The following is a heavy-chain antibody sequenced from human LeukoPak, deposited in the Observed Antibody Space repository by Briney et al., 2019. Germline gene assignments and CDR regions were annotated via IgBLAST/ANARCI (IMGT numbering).Heavy chain of an antibody. D-gene: IGHD6-19*01. CDR3: ARAAAVDGREDYYYYMDV. CDR2: IIPIFGTA. Sequence: SVKVSCKASGGTFSSYAISWVRQAPGQGLEWMGRIIPIFGTANYAQKFQGRVTITTDESTSTAYMELSSLRSEDTAVYYCARAAAVDGREDYYYYMDVWGKGTTVTVSS. V-gene: IGHV1-69*05. CDR1: GGTFSSYA. J-gene: IGHJ6*03.